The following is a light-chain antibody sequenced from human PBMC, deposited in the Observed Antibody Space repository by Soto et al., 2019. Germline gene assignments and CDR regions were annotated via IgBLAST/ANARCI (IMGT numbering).Light chain of an antibody. CDR1: QSVSSN. CDR2: GAS. CDR3: QQYNNWPPMYT. J-gene: IGKJ2*01. V-gene: IGKV3-15*01. Sequence: EIVMTQSPATLSVSPGERATLSCRASQSVSSNLAWYQQKPGQAPRLLTYGASTMATGIPARFSGGGSGTEFTLTISSMQSEDFAVYYCQQYNNWPPMYTFGQGTKLEIK.